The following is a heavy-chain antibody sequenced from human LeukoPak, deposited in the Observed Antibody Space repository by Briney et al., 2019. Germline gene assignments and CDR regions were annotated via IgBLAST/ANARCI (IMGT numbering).Heavy chain of an antibody. CDR1: GGSISSSSYY. Sequence: SETLSLTCTVSGGSISSSSYYWGWIRQPPGKGLEWIGSIYYSGSTYYNPSLKSRVTISVDTSKNQFSLKLSSVTAADTAVYYCARGSSSWFGRNWFDPWGQGTLVTVSS. D-gene: IGHD6-13*01. CDR3: ARGSSSWFGRNWFDP. CDR2: IYYSGST. V-gene: IGHV4-39*07. J-gene: IGHJ5*02.